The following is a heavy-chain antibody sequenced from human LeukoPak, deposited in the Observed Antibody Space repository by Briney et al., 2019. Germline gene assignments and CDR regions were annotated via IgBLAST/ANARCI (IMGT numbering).Heavy chain of an antibody. V-gene: IGHV3-23*01. Sequence: GGALRLSCAASGFTFRSYAMSWVRQAPGKGLEWVSAVSSSGGNTYYADSVKGRFTISRDNSKNTLYLQMNSLRAEDTAVYYCAKGWYFDLWGRGTLVTVSS. CDR1: GFTFRSYA. CDR2: VSSSGGNT. CDR3: AKGWYFDL. J-gene: IGHJ2*01.